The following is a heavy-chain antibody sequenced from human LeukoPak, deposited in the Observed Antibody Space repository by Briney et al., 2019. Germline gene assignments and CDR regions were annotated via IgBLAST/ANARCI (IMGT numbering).Heavy chain of an antibody. D-gene: IGHD1-26*01. J-gene: IGHJ4*02. Sequence: PGGSLRLSCAASGFTFSSYAMHWVRQAPGKGLEWVAVISYDGSNKYYADSVKGRFTISRDNSKNTLYLQMNSLRAEDTAVYYCAKDGGSYGEVLYYFDYWGQGTLVTVSS. CDR2: ISYDGSNK. CDR3: AKDGGSYGEVLYYFDY. V-gene: IGHV3-30-3*01. CDR1: GFTFSSYA.